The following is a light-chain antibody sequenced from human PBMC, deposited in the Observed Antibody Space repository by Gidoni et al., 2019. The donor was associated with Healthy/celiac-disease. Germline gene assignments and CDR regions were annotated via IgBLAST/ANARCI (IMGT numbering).Light chain of an antibody. CDR3: QQYYSYPQA. CDR2: AAS. CDR1: QSIISY. V-gene: IGKV1-8*01. Sequence: AILMTQSPSSLSASTGDRVTITCRASQSIISYLAWYQQKPGKAPKLLIYAASTLQSGVPSRFSGSGSGTDFTLTISCLQSEDFATYYCQQYYSYPQAFGQGTRLEIK. J-gene: IGKJ5*01.